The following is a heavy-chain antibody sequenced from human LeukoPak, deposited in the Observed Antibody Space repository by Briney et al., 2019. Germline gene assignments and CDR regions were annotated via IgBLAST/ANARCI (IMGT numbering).Heavy chain of an antibody. CDR1: GFTFTSYA. V-gene: IGHV3-23*01. D-gene: IGHD3-3*01. Sequence: GGSLRLSCAASGFTFTSYAMNWVRQAPGKGLEWVSTLSTSGAATYYADSVKGRFTISRDNSQNTLYLQMNSLRAEDTAVYYCARATGDFWSGYYQVWYFDLWGRGTLVTVSS. CDR3: ARATGDFWSGYYQVWYFDL. J-gene: IGHJ2*01. CDR2: LSTSGAAT.